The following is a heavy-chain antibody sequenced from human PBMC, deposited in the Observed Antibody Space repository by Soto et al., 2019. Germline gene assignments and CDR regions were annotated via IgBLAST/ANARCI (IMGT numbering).Heavy chain of an antibody. D-gene: IGHD6-19*01. Sequence: GGSLRLSCAASGFTFSSYGMHWVRQAPGKGLEWVAVISYDGSNKYYADSVKGRFTISRDNSKNTLYLQMNSLRAEDTAVYYCAKVRGSGSHYYYYGMDVWGQGTTVTISS. V-gene: IGHV3-30*18. CDR1: GFTFSSYG. CDR2: ISYDGSNK. J-gene: IGHJ6*02. CDR3: AKVRGSGSHYYYYGMDV.